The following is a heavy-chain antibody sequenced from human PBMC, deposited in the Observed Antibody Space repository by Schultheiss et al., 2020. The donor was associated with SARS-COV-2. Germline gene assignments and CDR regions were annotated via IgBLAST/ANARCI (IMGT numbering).Heavy chain of an antibody. V-gene: IGHV3-74*01. J-gene: IGHJ4*02. CDR1: GFTFSTYW. Sequence: GGSLRLSCAASGFTFSTYWMHWVRQAPGKGLVWVSCIKSDGSRTTYVDSVKGRFTISRDNAKNSLYLQMNSLRAEDTAVYYCARGYGDYGPFDYWGQGTLVTVSS. CDR3: ARGYGDYGPFDY. D-gene: IGHD4-17*01. CDR2: IKSDGSRT.